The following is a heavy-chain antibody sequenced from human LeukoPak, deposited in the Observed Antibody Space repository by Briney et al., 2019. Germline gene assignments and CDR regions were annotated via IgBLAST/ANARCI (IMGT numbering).Heavy chain of an antibody. D-gene: IGHD6-19*01. J-gene: IGHJ4*02. Sequence: SETLSLTCTVSGDSISSYYWSWIRQPPGKGLEWIGYIYYSGNTNYNPSLKSRVTISVDTSKNQFSLKLSSVTAADTAVYYCARGSGIYSSGWYELYYFDYWGQGTLVTVSS. CDR2: IYYSGNT. CDR1: GDSISSYY. V-gene: IGHV4-59*12. CDR3: ARGSGIYSSGWYELYYFDY.